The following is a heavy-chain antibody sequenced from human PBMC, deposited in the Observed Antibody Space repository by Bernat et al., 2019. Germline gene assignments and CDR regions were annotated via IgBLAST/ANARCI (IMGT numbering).Heavy chain of an antibody. J-gene: IGHJ4*02. CDR1: GFTFSSYS. CDR3: ARAPPLSFAFCGGDCYYFDY. D-gene: IGHD2-21*02. V-gene: IGHV3-21*01. CDR2: ISSSSSYI. Sequence: EVQLVESGGGLVKPGGSLRLSCAASGFTFSSYSMNWVRQAPGKGLEWVSSISSSSSYIYSADSVKGRFTISRDNAKNSLYLQMNSLRAEDTAVYYCARAPPLSFAFCGGDCYYFDYWGQGTLVTVSS.